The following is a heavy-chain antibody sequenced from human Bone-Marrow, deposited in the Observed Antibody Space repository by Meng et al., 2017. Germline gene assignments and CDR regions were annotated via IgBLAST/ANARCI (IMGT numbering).Heavy chain of an antibody. V-gene: IGHV3-7*01. Sequence: ESLKISCAASGFTFSSYWMSWVRQAPGKGLEWVANIKQDGSEKYYVDSVKGRFTISRDNAKNSLYLQMNSLRAEDTAVYYCARDSPTPGSDSSGYYNYGMDVWGQGTTVTVSS. J-gene: IGHJ6*02. D-gene: IGHD3-22*01. CDR1: GFTFSSYW. CDR3: ARDSPTPGSDSSGYYNYGMDV. CDR2: IKQDGSEK.